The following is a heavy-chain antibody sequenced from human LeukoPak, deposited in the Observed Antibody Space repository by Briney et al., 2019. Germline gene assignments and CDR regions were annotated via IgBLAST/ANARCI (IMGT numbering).Heavy chain of an antibody. D-gene: IGHD6-6*01. CDR1: GFTFSSYW. CDR3: ARLGLAARPFDY. Sequence: GGSLRLSCAASGFTFSSYWMSWVRQAPGKGLEWVANIKRDGSEKYYVDSVKGRFTISRDNAKNSLYLQMDSLRAEDTAVYYCARLGLAARPFDYWGQGTLVTVSS. CDR2: IKRDGSEK. J-gene: IGHJ4*02. V-gene: IGHV3-7*01.